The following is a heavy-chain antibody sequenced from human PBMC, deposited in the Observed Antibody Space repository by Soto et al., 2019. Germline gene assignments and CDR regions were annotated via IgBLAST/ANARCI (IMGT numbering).Heavy chain of an antibody. Sequence: EVHLLESGGDLVQPGGSLRLSCAASGFIFSNYAMTWVRQAPGKGLEWVSAISGSGDGTYYADSVKGRFTISRDNSKNTMYLQMSSLRADDTAVYYCAKAHEITVFGILISSPYDCWGPGTLVTVTS. CDR1: GFIFSNYA. D-gene: IGHD3-3*01. V-gene: IGHV3-23*01. J-gene: IGHJ4*02. CDR3: AKAHEITVFGILISSPYDC. CDR2: ISGSGDGT.